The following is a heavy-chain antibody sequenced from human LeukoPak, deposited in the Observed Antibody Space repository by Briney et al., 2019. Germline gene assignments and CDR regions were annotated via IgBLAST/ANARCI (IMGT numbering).Heavy chain of an antibody. Sequence: PGRSLRLSCAASGFTFSSYGMHWVRQAPGKGLQWVAVIWYDGSNKYYADSVKGRFTISRDNPKNTLYLQMNSLRAEDTAVYYCAKDAKVPYSNYVNWFDPWGQGTLVTVSS. V-gene: IGHV3-33*06. CDR2: IWYDGSNK. J-gene: IGHJ5*02. D-gene: IGHD4-11*01. CDR3: AKDAKVPYSNYVNWFDP. CDR1: GFTFSSYG.